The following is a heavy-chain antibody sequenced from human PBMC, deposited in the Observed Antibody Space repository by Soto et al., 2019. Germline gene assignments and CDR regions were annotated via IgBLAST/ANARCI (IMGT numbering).Heavy chain of an antibody. CDR1: GFTFSSYG. CDR2: IWYDGSNK. V-gene: IGHV3-33*01. CDR3: ARDRRYCSGGSCHLAPLDYGMDV. J-gene: IGHJ6*02. D-gene: IGHD2-15*01. Sequence: PGGSLRLSCAASGFTFSSYGMHWVRQAPGKGLEWVTVIWYDGSNKYYADSVKGRFTISRDNSKNTLYLQMNSLRAEDTAVYYCARDRRYCSGGSCHLAPLDYGMDVWGQGTTVTVSS.